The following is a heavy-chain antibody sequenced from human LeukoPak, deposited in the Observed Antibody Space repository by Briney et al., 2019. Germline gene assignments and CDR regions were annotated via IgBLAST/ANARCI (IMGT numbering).Heavy chain of an antibody. V-gene: IGHV1-8*01. Sequence: ASVKVSCKASGYTFTSYDINWVRQATGQGLEWMGWMNPNSGNTGYAQKFQGRVTMTRNTSISTAYMELSSLRSEDTAVYYCARGTLKNLYDFWSGYYTYYFDYWGQGTLVTDSS. CDR3: ARGTLKNLYDFWSGYYTYYFDY. J-gene: IGHJ4*02. D-gene: IGHD3-3*01. CDR2: MNPNSGNT. CDR1: GYTFTSYD.